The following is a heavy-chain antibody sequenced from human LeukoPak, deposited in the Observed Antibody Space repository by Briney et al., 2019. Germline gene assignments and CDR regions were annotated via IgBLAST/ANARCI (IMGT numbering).Heavy chain of an antibody. D-gene: IGHD2-2*02. V-gene: IGHV1-46*01. CDR1: GYTFTSYY. J-gene: IGHJ5*02. CDR2: INPSGGST. CDR3: ARDFGPVVVPAAIYNWFDP. Sequence: ASVKVSCKASGYTFTSYYMHWVRQAPGQGLEWMGIINPSGGSTSYAQKFQGRVTMTRDTPTSTVYMELSSLRSEDTAVYYCARDFGPVVVPAAIYNWFDPWGQGTLVTVSS.